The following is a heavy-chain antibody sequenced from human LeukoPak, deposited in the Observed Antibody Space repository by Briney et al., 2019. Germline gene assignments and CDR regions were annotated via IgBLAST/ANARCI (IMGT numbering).Heavy chain of an antibody. CDR3: AKDRCSNGIGCLSYYMDV. V-gene: IGHV3-30*02. J-gene: IGHJ6*04. Sequence: GGSLRLSCAASGFTFSSYGMHWVRQAPGKGLEWVAYIQYDGSNQQYADSVKGRFSISRDRSKNIPYLQMNSLRPEDTAVYYCAKDRCSNGIGCLSYYMDVWGKGTTVIISS. CDR2: IQYDGSNQ. CDR1: GFTFSSYG. D-gene: IGHD2-8*01.